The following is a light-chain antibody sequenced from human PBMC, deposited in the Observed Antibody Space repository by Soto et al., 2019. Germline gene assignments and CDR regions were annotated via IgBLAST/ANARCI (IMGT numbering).Light chain of an antibody. CDR3: QSYDRGLTAYV. CDR2: GND. CDR1: SSNIGAGYE. Sequence: QSVLTQPPSVSWAPGQRVTISCTGTSSNIGAGYEVHWYHQLPGTAPKFLVSGNDNRPSGVPDRLSASKSGTSGSLAITDLQAEDEGHYYCQSYDRGLTAYVFGTGTKVTVL. V-gene: IGLV1-40*01. J-gene: IGLJ1*01.